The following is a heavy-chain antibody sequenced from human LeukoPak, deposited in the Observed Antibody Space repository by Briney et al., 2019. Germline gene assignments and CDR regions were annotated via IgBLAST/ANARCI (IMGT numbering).Heavy chain of an antibody. J-gene: IGHJ4*02. D-gene: IGHD3-9*01. CDR1: GFTFSIYW. CDR2: IKQDGSEK. CDR3: ARGRSNDILTGYSPYYFDY. V-gene: IGHV3-7*01. Sequence: PGGSLRLSCAASGFTFSIYWMTWVRQAPGKGLEWVGNIKQDGSEKYYVGSVMGRFTISRDNAKNSLYLQMNSLRAEDTAVYYCARGRSNDILTGYSPYYFDYWGQGTLVTVSS.